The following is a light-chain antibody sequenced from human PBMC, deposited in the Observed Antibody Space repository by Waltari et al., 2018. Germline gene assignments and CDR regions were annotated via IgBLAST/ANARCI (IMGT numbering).Light chain of an antibody. CDR2: DVS. CDR1: ASDVGGYRY. CDR3: SSYAGSNNYV. V-gene: IGLV2-8*01. J-gene: IGLJ1*01. Sequence: QSALTQPPSASGSPGQSVTISCTGTASDVGGYRYVSWCQQHPGKAPKLIIFDVSKRPSGVPDRFSGSKSGNTASLTVSGLHAEDEADYYCSSYAGSNNYVFGTGTKVTVL.